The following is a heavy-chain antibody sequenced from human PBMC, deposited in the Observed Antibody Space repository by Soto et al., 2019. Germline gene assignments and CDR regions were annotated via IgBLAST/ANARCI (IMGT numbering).Heavy chain of an antibody. CDR3: ARDYNGNYGDAFDI. CDR2: INPNSGGT. J-gene: IGHJ3*02. D-gene: IGHD1-7*01. CDR1: GYTFTGYY. Sequence: ASVKVSCKASGYTFTGYYMHWVRQAPGQGLEWMGWINPNSGGTNYAQKFQGWVTMTRDTSISTAYMELSRLRSDDTAVYYCARDYNGNYGDAFDIRGQGTMVTV. V-gene: IGHV1-2*04.